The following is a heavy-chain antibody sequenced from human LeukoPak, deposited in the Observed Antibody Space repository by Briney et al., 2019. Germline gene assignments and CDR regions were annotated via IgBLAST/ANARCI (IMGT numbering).Heavy chain of an antibody. V-gene: IGHV3-48*03. CDR3: AREGGGTDFRDAFDI. Sequence: PGGSLRLSCAASGFTFNSYEMNWVRQAPGKGLEWVSYISSGGNAIHYADSVRGRFTISRDNAKNSLYLQMNSLRAEDTAIYYCAREGGGTDFRDAFDIWGQGTMVTVSS. CDR2: ISSGGNAI. CDR1: GFTFNSYE. J-gene: IGHJ3*02. D-gene: IGHD1-26*01.